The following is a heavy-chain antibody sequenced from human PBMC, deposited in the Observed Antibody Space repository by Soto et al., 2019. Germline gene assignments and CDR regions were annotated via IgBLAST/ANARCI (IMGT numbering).Heavy chain of an antibody. J-gene: IGHJ6*02. CDR2: IYHSGST. V-gene: IGHV4-4*02. D-gene: IGHD2-2*01. Sequence: KPSETLSLTCAVSGGSISSSNWWSWVRQPPGKGLEWIGEIYHSGSTNYNPSLKSRVTISVDKSKNQFSLKLSSVTAADTAVYYCARHTIGYCSSTSCYFPTGYYYYGMDVWGQGTTVTVSS. CDR1: GGSISSSNW. CDR3: ARHTIGYCSSTSCYFPTGYYYYGMDV.